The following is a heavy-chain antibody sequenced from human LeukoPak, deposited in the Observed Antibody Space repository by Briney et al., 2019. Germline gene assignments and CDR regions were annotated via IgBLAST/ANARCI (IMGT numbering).Heavy chain of an antibody. CDR2: INWNGGST. J-gene: IGHJ4*02. V-gene: IGHV3-20*04. CDR1: GFTFDDYG. CDR3: ARGPRSIHFDWLFHLVFDY. Sequence: GGSLRLSCAASGFTFDDYGMSWVRQAPGKGLEWVSGINWNGGSTGYADSVKGRFTISRDNAKNSLYLQMNSLRAEDTAVYYCARGPRSIHFDWLFHLVFDYWGQGTLVTVSS. D-gene: IGHD3-9*01.